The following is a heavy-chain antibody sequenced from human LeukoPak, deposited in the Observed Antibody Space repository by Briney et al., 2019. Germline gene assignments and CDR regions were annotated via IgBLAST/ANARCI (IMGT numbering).Heavy chain of an antibody. D-gene: IGHD3-9*01. Sequence: ASVTVSCTASGYTFTGYYMHWVRQAPGQGLEWMGWINPNSGGTNYAQKFQGRVTMTRDTSISTAYMELSRLRSDDTAVYYCARGDDILVPLRSWGQGTLVTVSS. CDR3: ARGDDILVPLRS. CDR1: GYTFTGYY. V-gene: IGHV1-2*02. J-gene: IGHJ4*02. CDR2: INPNSGGT.